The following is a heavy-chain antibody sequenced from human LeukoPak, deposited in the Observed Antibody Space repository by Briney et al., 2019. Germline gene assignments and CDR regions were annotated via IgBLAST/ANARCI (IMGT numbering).Heavy chain of an antibody. J-gene: IGHJ6*03. CDR3: AKDGGYYGSGSYHYMDV. D-gene: IGHD3-10*01. Sequence: GGSLRLSCTVSGFTVSSNSMSWVRQAPGKGLEWVSGITDTGANTYYSDSVKGRFTISRDNSKNTLFLQMNSLRAEDTAVYYCAKDGGYYGSGSYHYMDVWGKGTTVTISS. CDR1: GFTVSSNS. CDR2: ITDTGANT. V-gene: IGHV3-23*01.